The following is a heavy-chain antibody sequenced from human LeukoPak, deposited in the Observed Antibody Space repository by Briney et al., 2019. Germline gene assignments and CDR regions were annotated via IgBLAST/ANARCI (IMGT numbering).Heavy chain of an antibody. V-gene: IGHV3-21*01. J-gene: IGHJ4*02. CDR2: ISSSSSYI. D-gene: IGHD6-19*01. CDR3: ARDSEQWLVRCFDY. Sequence: PGGSLRLSCAASGFTFSSYSMNWVRQAPGKGLEWVSSISSSSSYIYYADSVKGQFTISRDNAKNSLYLQMNSLRAEDTAVYYCARDSEQWLVRCFDYWGQGTLVTVSS. CDR1: GFTFSSYS.